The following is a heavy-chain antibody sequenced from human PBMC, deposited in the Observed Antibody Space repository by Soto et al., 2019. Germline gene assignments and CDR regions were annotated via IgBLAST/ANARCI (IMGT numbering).Heavy chain of an antibody. CDR3: ARDSYCSGGSCPPPAFDY. J-gene: IGHJ4*02. D-gene: IGHD2-15*01. Sequence: ASVKVSCKASGYTFTSYGISWVRQAPGQGLEWMGWISAYNGNTNYAQKLQGRVTMTTDTSTSTAYMELRSLRSDDTAVYYCARDSYCSGGSCPPPAFDYWGQGTLVTVSS. CDR1: GYTFTSYG. CDR2: ISAYNGNT. V-gene: IGHV1-18*01.